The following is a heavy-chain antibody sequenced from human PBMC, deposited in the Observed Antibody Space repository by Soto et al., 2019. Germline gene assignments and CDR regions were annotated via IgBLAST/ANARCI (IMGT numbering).Heavy chain of an antibody. CDR1: GFTFSSYD. Sequence: VGSLRLSCASSGFTFSSYDMNCVRQSPGKRLEWVSGVSASGSITSYADSAKGRFTISRDNAKNTVFLQMNGLRAEDTAVYFCAKGDCSGGRCHKGFDYRGQGTVVTVYS. CDR3: AKGDCSGGRCHKGFDY. D-gene: IGHD2-15*01. J-gene: IGHJ4*02. V-gene: IGHV3-23*01. CDR2: VSASGSIT.